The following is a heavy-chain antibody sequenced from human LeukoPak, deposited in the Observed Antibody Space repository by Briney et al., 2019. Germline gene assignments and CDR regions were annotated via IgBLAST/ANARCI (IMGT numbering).Heavy chain of an antibody. CDR2: ISGSGGST. V-gene: IGHV3-23*01. J-gene: IGHJ6*02. CDR3: AKGNLKATIFGVVPFYSYGMDV. D-gene: IGHD3-3*01. CDR1: GFTFSSYA. Sequence: GGSLRRSCAASGFTFSSYAMSWVRQAPGKGLEWVSAISGSGGSTYYADSVKGRFTISRDNSKNALYLQMKSLRAEDTAVYYCAKGNLKATIFGVVPFYSYGMDVWGQGPTVTVSS.